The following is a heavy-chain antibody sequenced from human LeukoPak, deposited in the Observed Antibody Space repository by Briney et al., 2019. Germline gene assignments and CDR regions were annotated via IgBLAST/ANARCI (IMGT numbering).Heavy chain of an antibody. CDR2: IKTKADGGTT. V-gene: IGHV3-15*01. Sequence: GGSLRLSCAASGFIFSNAWMSWVRQAPGKGLEWVGRIKTKADGGTTDYAAPVKGRFTISRDDSKTTLYVQMNSLKTEDTAVYYCTTNSGSYRNRDYWGQGTLVTVSS. CDR3: TTNSGSYRNRDY. J-gene: IGHJ4*02. D-gene: IGHD1-26*01. CDR1: GFIFSNAW.